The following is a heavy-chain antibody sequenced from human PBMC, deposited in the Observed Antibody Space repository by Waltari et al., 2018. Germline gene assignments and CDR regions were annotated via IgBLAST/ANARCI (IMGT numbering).Heavy chain of an antibody. CDR2: IWYDGSKK. CDR1: GFTFSSYG. D-gene: IGHD3-16*01. CDR3: ARVTDDYVLDWYFDL. J-gene: IGHJ2*01. Sequence: QVQLVESGGGVVQPGRSLRLSCAASGFTFSSYGMHWVRQAPGKGLEWVAVIWYDGSKKYYTDSVKGRFTISRDNSKNTLYLQMNSLRAEDTAVYYCARVTDDYVLDWYFDLWGRGTLVTVSS. V-gene: IGHV3-33*01.